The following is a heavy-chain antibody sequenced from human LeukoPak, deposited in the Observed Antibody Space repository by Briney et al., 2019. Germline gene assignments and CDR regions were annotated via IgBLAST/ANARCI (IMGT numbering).Heavy chain of an antibody. CDR3: ARDMKGLGAAAGRYFDY. D-gene: IGHD6-13*01. CDR1: RYTFTSYY. Sequence: ASVKVSCKASRYTFTSYYMHWVRQAPGQGLEWMGWINPNSGGTNSAQKFQGRVTMTRDTSISTAYMELSRLRSDDTAVYFCARDMKGLGAAAGRYFDYWGQGTLVTVSS. CDR2: INPNSGGT. J-gene: IGHJ4*01. V-gene: IGHV1-2*02.